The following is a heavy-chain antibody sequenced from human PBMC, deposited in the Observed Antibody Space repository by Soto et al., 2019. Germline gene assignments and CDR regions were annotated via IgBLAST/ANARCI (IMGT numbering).Heavy chain of an antibody. Sequence: GGSLRLSCAASGFTFSSYGMHWVRQAPGKGLEWVAVIWYDGSNKYYADSVKGRFTISRDNSKNTLYLQMNSLRAEDTAVYYCARGDCSSTSCGGYYYYGMDVWGQGTTVTVSS. CDR1: GFTFSSYG. D-gene: IGHD2-2*01. CDR2: IWYDGSNK. J-gene: IGHJ6*02. CDR3: ARGDCSSTSCGGYYYYGMDV. V-gene: IGHV3-33*01.